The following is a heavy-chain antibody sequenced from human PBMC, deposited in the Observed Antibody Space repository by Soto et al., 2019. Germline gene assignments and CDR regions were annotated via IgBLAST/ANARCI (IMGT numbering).Heavy chain of an antibody. D-gene: IGHD6-19*01. CDR1: GYTFTSYA. V-gene: IGHV1-18*01. Sequence: QVQLVQSGAEVKRPGASVKILCKASGYTFTSYAINWVRQAPGQGLEWMGRISAHNGDTNYAQKFQGRVTLTTDTTTRTAFMELRTLKSDDTAVYYCARGLSGGWFYYFDHWGQGTLVIVSS. J-gene: IGHJ4*02. CDR3: ARGLSGGWFYYFDH. CDR2: ISAHNGDT.